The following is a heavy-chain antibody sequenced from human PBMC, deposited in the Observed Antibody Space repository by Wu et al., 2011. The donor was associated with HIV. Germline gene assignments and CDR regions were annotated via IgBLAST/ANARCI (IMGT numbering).Heavy chain of an antibody. Sequence: QVQLVQSGAEVKKPGSSVKVSCKASGGTFSRYAISWVRQAPGQGLEWMGWVSGYNGDTSYAQIFQGRVTMPTDKSTSTVYMELRSLRSDDTAVYYCAREAGGEYLDSWGQGTLVTVSS. CDR2: VSGYNGDT. D-gene: IGHD3-16*01. J-gene: IGHJ4*02. CDR1: GGTFSRYA. V-gene: IGHV1-18*01. CDR3: AREAGGEYLDS.